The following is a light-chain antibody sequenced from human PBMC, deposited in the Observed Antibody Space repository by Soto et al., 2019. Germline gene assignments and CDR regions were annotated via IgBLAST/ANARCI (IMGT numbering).Light chain of an antibody. V-gene: IGLV2-23*03. Sequence: QSVLTQPASVSGSPGQSITISCTGASSDVGLYNLVSWYQQHPGKAPKLMVYEGTKRPSGVSNRFSASKSGNTASLTISGLQAEDEADYYCCSYAGSSAFLYVFGTGTKVTVL. CDR3: CSYAGSSAFLYV. J-gene: IGLJ1*01. CDR1: SSDVGLYNL. CDR2: EGT.